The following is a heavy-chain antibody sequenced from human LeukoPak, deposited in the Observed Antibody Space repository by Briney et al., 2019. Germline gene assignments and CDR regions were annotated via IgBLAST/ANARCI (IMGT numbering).Heavy chain of an antibody. Sequence: PSETLSLTCTVSGGSISVDFWTWIRQPPPNGLEWIGFSYYSGSTNYNPSLKSRVTISVDTSKYQFSLKLSSVTAADTAVYYCARRYDSSGYYYYYMDVWGKGTTVTVSS. V-gene: IGHV4-59*08. CDR2: SYYSGST. CDR1: GGSISVDF. CDR3: ARRYDSSGYYYYYMDV. D-gene: IGHD3-22*01. J-gene: IGHJ6*03.